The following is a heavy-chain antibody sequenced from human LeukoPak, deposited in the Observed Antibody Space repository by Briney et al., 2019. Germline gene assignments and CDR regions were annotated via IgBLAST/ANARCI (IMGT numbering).Heavy chain of an antibody. CDR3: ARDGWPAFDY. CDR1: GDSVSSNTAA. V-gene: IGHV6-1*01. Sequence: SQTLSLTCVIAGDSVSSNTAAWNWIRQSPLRGLEWLGRTFYRSKWYNDYAGSVKSRITISPDTSKNHFSLQLDSVTPEDTAMYYCARDGWPAFDYWGQGSLVTVS. J-gene: IGHJ4*02. D-gene: IGHD2-15*01. CDR2: TFYRSKWYN.